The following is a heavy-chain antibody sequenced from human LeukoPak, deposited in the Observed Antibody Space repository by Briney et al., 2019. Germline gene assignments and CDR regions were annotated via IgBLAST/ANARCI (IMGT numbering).Heavy chain of an antibody. V-gene: IGHV1-24*01. D-gene: IGHD3-3*01. CDR1: GYTLTELS. CDR3: ATKALADFWSGYSLGY. CDR2: LDPEDGET. Sequence: ASVKVSYKVSGYTLTELSMHWVRQAPGKGLEWMGGLDPEDGETIYAQKFQGRVTMTEDTSTDTAYMELSSLRSEDTAVYYCATKALADFWSGYSLGYWGQGTLVTVSS. J-gene: IGHJ4*02.